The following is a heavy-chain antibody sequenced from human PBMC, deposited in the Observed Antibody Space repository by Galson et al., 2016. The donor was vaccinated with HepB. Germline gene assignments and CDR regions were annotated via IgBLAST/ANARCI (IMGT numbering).Heavy chain of an antibody. CDR2: IKHDGTEQ. CDR3: ARDSGYRDFDY. D-gene: IGHD6-13*01. V-gene: IGHV3-7*03. Sequence: SLRLSCAASGFTFSIYWMRWVRQAPGKGLEWVASIKHDGTEQYYVDSVRGRFTASRDNAGNSLYLQMNSLRAEDTAVYYCARDSGYRDFDYCGQGTPVTVSS. J-gene: IGHJ4*02. CDR1: GFTFSIYW.